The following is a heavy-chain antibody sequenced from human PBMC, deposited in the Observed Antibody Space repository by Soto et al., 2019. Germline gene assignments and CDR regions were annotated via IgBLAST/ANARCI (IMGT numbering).Heavy chain of an antibody. CDR1: GGSVSSDSYC. V-gene: IGHV4-61*01. J-gene: IGHJ4*02. CDR3: ARHSPGYYYLIDY. D-gene: IGHD3-22*01. CDR2: IYYSGST. Sequence: SETLSLTCTVSGGSVSSDSYCWIWIRQPPGKGLEWIGYIYYSGSTNYNPSLKSRVTISLDTSRNQFSLRLTSVTAADTAVYYCARHSPGYYYLIDYWCQGSLLTVSS.